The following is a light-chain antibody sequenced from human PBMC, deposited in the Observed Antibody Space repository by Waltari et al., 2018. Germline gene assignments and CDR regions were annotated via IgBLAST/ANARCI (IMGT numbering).Light chain of an antibody. CDR3: NSYTSSTTLV. CDR2: DVN. Sequence: QSALTQPASVSGSPGQSITISCTGTSSDVGGYNYVSWYQQHPGKAPKLMMYDVNNRPSGVSDRFSGSKSGNTASLTISGLQAEDEADYYCNSYTSSTTLVFGGGTKLTVL. V-gene: IGLV2-14*01. CDR1: SSDVGGYNY. J-gene: IGLJ3*02.